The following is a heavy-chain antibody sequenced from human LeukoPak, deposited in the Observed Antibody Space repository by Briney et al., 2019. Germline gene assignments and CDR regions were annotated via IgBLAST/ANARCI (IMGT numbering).Heavy chain of an antibody. Sequence: ASVKVSCKASGYTFTGYYMHWVRQARGQGVEWMGWINPNSGGTNYAQKFQGRVTMTRDTSISTAYMELSRLRSDDTAVYYCARGPYYYDSSGQNEYFQHWGQGTLVTVSS. CDR1: GYTFTGYY. CDR3: ARGPYYYDSSGQNEYFQH. D-gene: IGHD3-22*01. V-gene: IGHV1-2*02. J-gene: IGHJ1*01. CDR2: INPNSGGT.